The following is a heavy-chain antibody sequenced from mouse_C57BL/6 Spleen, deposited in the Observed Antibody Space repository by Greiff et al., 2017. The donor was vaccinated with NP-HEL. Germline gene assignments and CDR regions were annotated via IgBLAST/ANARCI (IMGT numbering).Heavy chain of an antibody. CDR3: ARGGPSANAMDY. V-gene: IGHV1-82*01. J-gene: IGHJ4*01. CDR2: IYPGDGDT. Sequence: QVQLQQSGPELVKPGASVKISCKASGYAFSSSWMNWVKQRPGKGLEWIGRIYPGDGDTNYNGKFKGKATLTADKSSSTAYLQLSSLTSEDSAVYFCARGGPSANAMDYWGQGTSVTVSS. CDR1: GYAFSSSW.